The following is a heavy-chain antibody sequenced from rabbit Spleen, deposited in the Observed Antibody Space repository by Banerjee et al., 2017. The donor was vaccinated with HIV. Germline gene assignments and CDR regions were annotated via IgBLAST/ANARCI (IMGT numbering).Heavy chain of an antibody. Sequence: QEQLVESGGGLVQPGGSLKLSCKASGFDFSNYGVSWVRQAPGKGLEWIACIDTNDGDTDYANWPKGRFTISKTSSTTVTLQMTSLTAADTATYFCARDLDGVIGWNFGWWGPGTLVTVS. CDR1: GFDFSNYG. J-gene: IGHJ4*01. CDR2: IDTNDGDT. CDR3: ARDLDGVIGWNFGW. V-gene: IGHV1S45*01. D-gene: IGHD1-1*01.